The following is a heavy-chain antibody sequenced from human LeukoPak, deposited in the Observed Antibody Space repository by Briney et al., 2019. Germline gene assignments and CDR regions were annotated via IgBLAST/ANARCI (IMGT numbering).Heavy chain of an antibody. Sequence: ASVKVSCKASGYTFTSYGISWVRQAPGQGLEWMGWISAYNGNTNYAQKLQGRVTMTRDTSISTAYMELSRLRSDDTAVYYCARKAATYYYYYMDVWGKGTTVTVSS. J-gene: IGHJ6*03. D-gene: IGHD2-15*01. CDR1: GYTFTSYG. CDR3: ARKAATYYYYYMDV. V-gene: IGHV1-18*01. CDR2: ISAYNGNT.